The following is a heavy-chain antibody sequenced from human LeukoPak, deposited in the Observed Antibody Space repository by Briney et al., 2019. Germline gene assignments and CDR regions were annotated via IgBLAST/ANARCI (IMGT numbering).Heavy chain of an antibody. V-gene: IGHV3-21*01. CDR2: ISSSSSYI. J-gene: IGHJ4*02. D-gene: IGHD5-18*01. CDR3: ARDRSAMVTYFDY. CDR1: GFIFSSYS. Sequence: PGGSLRLSCAASGFIFSSYSMNWVRQAPGKGLEWVSSISSSSSYIYYADSVKGRFTISRDNAKNSLYLQMNSLRAEDTAVYYCARDRSAMVTYFDYWGQGTLVTVSS.